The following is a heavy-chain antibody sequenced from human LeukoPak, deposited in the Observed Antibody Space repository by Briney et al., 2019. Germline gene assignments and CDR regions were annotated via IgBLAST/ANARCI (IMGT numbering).Heavy chain of an antibody. J-gene: IGHJ4*02. CDR3: ARKFGGYCSGTSCQINFDY. Sequence: ASVKVSCKASRYTFTSYAISWVRQAPGQGLEWMGWISAYNGNTNYAQKFQGRVTMTTDTSTRTAYMELKSLRSDDTAVYYCARKFGGYCSGTSCQINFDYWGQGTPVTVSS. CDR1: RYTFTSYA. V-gene: IGHV1-18*01. D-gene: IGHD2-2*01. CDR2: ISAYNGNT.